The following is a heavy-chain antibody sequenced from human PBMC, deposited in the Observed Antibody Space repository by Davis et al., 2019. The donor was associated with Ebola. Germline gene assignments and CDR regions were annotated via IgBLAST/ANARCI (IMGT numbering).Heavy chain of an antibody. V-gene: IGHV1-2*02. J-gene: IGHJ4*02. CDR1: GYTFTGYY. Sequence: AASVKVSCKASGYTFTGYYMHWVRQAPGQGLEWMGWINPNSGGTNYAQKFQGRVTMTRDTSISTAYMELSSLRSEYTAVYYCASSAGTPVTTGYWGQGTLVTVSS. CDR3: ASSAGTPVTTGY. CDR2: INPNSGGT. D-gene: IGHD4-17*01.